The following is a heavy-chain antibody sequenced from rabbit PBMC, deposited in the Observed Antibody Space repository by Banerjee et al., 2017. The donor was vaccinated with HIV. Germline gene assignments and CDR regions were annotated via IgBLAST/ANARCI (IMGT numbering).Heavy chain of an antibody. CDR3: ARAEGGGSDYWDL. J-gene: IGHJ4*01. Sequence: QSLEESGGDLVKPEGSLTLTCTASGFSFSNKYVMCWVRQAPGKGLEWIACINTSSGSTVYATWAKGRFTISRTSSTTVTLQMTSLTAADTATYFCARAEGGGSDYWDLWGPGTLVTVS. CDR2: INTSSGST. D-gene: IGHD8-1*01. V-gene: IGHV1S40*01. CDR1: GFSFSNKYV.